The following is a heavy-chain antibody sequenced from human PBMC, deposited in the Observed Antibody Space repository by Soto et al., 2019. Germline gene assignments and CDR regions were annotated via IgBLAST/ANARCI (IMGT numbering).Heavy chain of an antibody. V-gene: IGHV5-51*01. CDR2: IYPVDSDT. Sequence: GDSLNISCKGSGYIFTSYCIGLVRQMPGKGLEWMGIIYPVDSDTRYSPSFQGQVTISADKSISTAYLKWSSLKASDTAMYYCARRGADRKYYYYGMDVWGQRTTVTVSS. D-gene: IGHD1-26*01. CDR1: GYIFTSYC. J-gene: IGHJ6*02. CDR3: ARRGADRKYYYYGMDV.